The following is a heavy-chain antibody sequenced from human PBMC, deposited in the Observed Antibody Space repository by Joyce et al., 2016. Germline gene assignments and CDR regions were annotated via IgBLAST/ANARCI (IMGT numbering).Heavy chain of an antibody. CDR1: GDSISGAGYY. V-gene: IGHV4-31*03. D-gene: IGHD1-26*01. CDR2: IYYDGNT. CDR3: ARERGPLGIIDY. J-gene: IGHJ4*02. Sequence: QVQLQESGPGLVKPSQTLSLTCSVSGDSISGAGYYWTWIRQRPGKGPEWTGYIYYDGNTYSTPALRRRVTISMDISQNQFSLRLASVTAADAAIYYCARERGPLGIIDYWGQGTLVTVSS.